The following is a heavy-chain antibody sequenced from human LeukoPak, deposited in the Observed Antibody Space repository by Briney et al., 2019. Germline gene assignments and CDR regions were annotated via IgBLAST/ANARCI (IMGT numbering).Heavy chain of an antibody. J-gene: IGHJ4*02. CDR2: IYYSGST. Sequence: SETLSLTCTVSGGSISSYFWSWIRQPAGKGLEWIGYIYYSGSTNYNPSLKSRVTISVDTSKNQFSLKLSSVTAADTAVYYCATGGVWFGSDYWGQGTLVTVSS. V-gene: IGHV4-59*01. D-gene: IGHD3-10*01. CDR1: GGSISSYF. CDR3: ATGGVWFGSDY.